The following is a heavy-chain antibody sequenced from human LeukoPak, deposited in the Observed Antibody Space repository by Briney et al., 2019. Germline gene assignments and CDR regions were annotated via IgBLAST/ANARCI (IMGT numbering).Heavy chain of an antibody. J-gene: IGHJ6*03. CDR1: GGTFISYA. Sequence: SVKVSCKASGGTFISYAISWVRQAPGQGLEWMGGIIPIFGTANYAQKFQGRVTITTDESTSTAYMELSSLRSEDTAVYYCARGYSNYYYMDVWGKGTTVTVSS. D-gene: IGHD1-26*01. CDR2: IIPIFGTA. CDR3: ARGYSNYYYMDV. V-gene: IGHV1-69*05.